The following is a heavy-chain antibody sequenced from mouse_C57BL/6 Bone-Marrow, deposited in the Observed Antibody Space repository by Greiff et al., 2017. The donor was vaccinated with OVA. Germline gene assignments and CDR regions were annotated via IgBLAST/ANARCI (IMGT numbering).Heavy chain of an antibody. V-gene: IGHV1-15*01. D-gene: IGHD2-5*01. CDR2: IDPGSGGT. J-gene: IGHJ3*01. CDR1: GYSFTDYE. CDR3: TKGDYSNYGLDY. Sequence: QVQLKQSGADLVRPGASVTLSCRASGYSFTDYEMHWVKQTPVQGLEWIATIDPGSGGTSYSENFKGKATLTADKSSSTAYMELRSLTSEDSAVYYCTKGDYSNYGLDYWGQGTLVTVSA.